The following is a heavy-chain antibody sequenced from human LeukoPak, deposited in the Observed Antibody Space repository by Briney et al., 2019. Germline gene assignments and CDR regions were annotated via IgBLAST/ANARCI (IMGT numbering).Heavy chain of an antibody. CDR3: ARHPLAAAGFDY. D-gene: IGHD6-13*01. V-gene: IGHV4-39*01. CDR2: IYYSGST. J-gene: IGHJ4*02. Sequence: SETLSLTCTVSGGSIGSSSYYRGWIRQPPGKGLEWIGSIYYSGSTYYNPSLKSRVTISVDTSKNQFSLKLSSVTAADTAVYYCARHPLAAAGFDYWGQGTLVTVSS. CDR1: GGSIGSSSYY.